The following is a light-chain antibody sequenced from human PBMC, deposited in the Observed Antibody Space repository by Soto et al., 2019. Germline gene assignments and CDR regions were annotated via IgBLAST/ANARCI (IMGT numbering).Light chain of an antibody. CDR3: QQRSNWPPT. CDR1: QSVRSY. Sequence: EIVLTQSPATLSLSPGERATLSCRASQSVRSYLAWYTQKPGQAPRLLIYDASNRATGIPARFSGSGAGTEFTRTISSLEPEDVAVYYCQQRSNWPPTFGQGTRLEIK. V-gene: IGKV3-11*01. J-gene: IGKJ5*01. CDR2: DAS.